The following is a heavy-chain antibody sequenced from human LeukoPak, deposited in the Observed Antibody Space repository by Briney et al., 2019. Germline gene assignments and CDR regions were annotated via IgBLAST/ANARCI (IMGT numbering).Heavy chain of an antibody. CDR3: AREARGTGAFDI. D-gene: IGHD1/OR15-1a*01. CDR1: GGSISSYY. CDR2: IYYSGST. Sequence: SETLSLTCTVSGGSISSYYWSWIRQPPGKGLEWIGYIYYSGSTNYNPSLKSRVTISVDTSKNQFSLKLSSVTAADTAVYYCAREARGTGAFDIWGQGTMVTVSS. V-gene: IGHV4-59*01. J-gene: IGHJ3*02.